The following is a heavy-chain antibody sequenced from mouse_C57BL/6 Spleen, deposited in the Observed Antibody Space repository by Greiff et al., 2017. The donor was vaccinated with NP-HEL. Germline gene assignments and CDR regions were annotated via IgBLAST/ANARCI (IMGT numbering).Heavy chain of an antibody. J-gene: IGHJ4*01. V-gene: IGHV1-26*01. Sequence: EVQLQQSGPELVKPGASVKISCKASGYTFTDYYMNWVKQSHGKSLEWIGDINPNNGGTSYNQKFKGKATLTVDKSSSTAYMVLRSLTSEDSAVYYCSSYAMDYWGQGTSVTVAS. CDR1: GYTFTDYY. D-gene: IGHD1-3*01. CDR3: SSYAMDY. CDR2: INPNNGGT.